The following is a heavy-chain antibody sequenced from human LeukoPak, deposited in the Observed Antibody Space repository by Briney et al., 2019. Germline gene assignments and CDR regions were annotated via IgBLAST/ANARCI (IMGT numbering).Heavy chain of an antibody. J-gene: IGHJ5*02. V-gene: IGHV4-61*01. D-gene: IGHD3-10*01. CDR3: ARGGYYGSGNDFRFDP. CDR2: IHYTGST. CDR1: NDSISSGTYY. Sequence: PSQTLSLTCTVSNDSISSGTYYWSWIRQPPGKGLECIGYIHYTGSTNYNPSLKSRVTISVDTSKNQFSLKLSSVTAADTAIYYCARGGYYGSGNDFRFDPWGQGTLVTVSS.